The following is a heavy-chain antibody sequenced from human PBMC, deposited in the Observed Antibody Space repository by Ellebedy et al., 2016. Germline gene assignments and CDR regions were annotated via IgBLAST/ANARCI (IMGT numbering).Heavy chain of an antibody. V-gene: IGHV3-9*01. CDR3: AKGTMDYLHH. CDR2: ISWNSAAI. Sequence: GGSLRLXXATSGFTFDDYALHWVRQVPGKGLEWVSGISWNSAAIGYGEAVKGRFTISRDSAKNYFYLQMNSLRVEDTALYFCAKGTMDYLHHWGQGTLVTVSS. J-gene: IGHJ4*02. D-gene: IGHD3-10*01. CDR1: GFTFDDYA.